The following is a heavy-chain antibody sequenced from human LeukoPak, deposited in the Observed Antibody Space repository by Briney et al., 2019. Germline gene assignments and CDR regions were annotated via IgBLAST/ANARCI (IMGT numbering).Heavy chain of an antibody. J-gene: IGHJ4*02. CDR2: MNPNSGNA. CDR3: ARGHLDSSGWYYYDY. CDR1: GYTLTELS. D-gene: IGHD6-19*01. V-gene: IGHV1-8*03. Sequence: GASVKVSCKVSGYTLTELSMHWVRQATGQGLEWMAWMNPNSGNAGYAQEFQGRVTITWSTSINTAHMELSGLRSEDTAVYYCARGHLDSSGWYYYDYWGQGTLVTVSS.